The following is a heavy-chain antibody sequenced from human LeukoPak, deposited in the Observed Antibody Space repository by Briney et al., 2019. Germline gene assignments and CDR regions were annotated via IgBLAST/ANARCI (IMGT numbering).Heavy chain of an antibody. D-gene: IGHD3-10*01. CDR3: AKVWASGGYYHSLDF. CDR1: GFTFTNYA. V-gene: IGHV3-23*01. J-gene: IGHJ4*02. Sequence: GGSLRLSCAASGFTFTNYAMIWVRQAPGKGLEWVSGITGGGGSTDYADSVKGRFSISRDNSKNTLYLQMNGLRAEDTAIYYCAKVWASGGYYHSLDFWGQGTLVTVSP. CDR2: ITGGGGST.